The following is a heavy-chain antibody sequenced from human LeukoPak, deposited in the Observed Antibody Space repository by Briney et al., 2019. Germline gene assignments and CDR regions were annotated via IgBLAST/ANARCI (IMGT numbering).Heavy chain of an antibody. V-gene: IGHV3-23*01. CDR1: GFTFSSYA. D-gene: IGHD2-15*01. CDR2: ISGSGGST. J-gene: IGHJ4*02. Sequence: PGGSLRLSCAASGFTFSSYAMSWVRQAPGKGLEWVSAISGSGGSTYYADSVKGRFTISRDNSKNTLYLQMNSLRAEGTAVYYCAKDGPPIVVVVAATPGYFDYWGQGTLVTVSS. CDR3: AKDGPPIVVVVAATPGYFDY.